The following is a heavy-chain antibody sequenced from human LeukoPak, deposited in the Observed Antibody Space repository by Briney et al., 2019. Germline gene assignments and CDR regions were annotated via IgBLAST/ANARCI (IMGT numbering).Heavy chain of an antibody. CDR2: IYHSGST. CDR1: GGSISSSNW. V-gene: IGHV4-4*02. CDR3: ATYYYGSSGYYPDAFDI. Sequence: SGTLSLTCAVSGGSISSSNWWSWVRQPPGKGLEWIGEIYHSGSTNYNPSLKSRVTISVDKSKNQFSLKLSSVTAEDTAVYYCATYYYGSSGYYPDAFDIWGQGTMVTVSS. J-gene: IGHJ3*02. D-gene: IGHD3-22*01.